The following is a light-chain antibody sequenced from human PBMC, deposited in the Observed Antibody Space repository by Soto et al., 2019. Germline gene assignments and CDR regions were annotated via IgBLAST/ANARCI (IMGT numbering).Light chain of an antibody. CDR3: QQYGSSPPFT. CDR1: QSVSSSY. J-gene: IGKJ4*01. V-gene: IGKV3-20*01. CDR2: GAS. Sequence: EIVLTQSPGTLSLSPGERATLSCRASQSVSSSYLAWYQQKPGQAPRLLIYGASSRATGIPDFTLTISRLEPEDFAVYYCQQYGSSPPFTFGGGTKVEIK.